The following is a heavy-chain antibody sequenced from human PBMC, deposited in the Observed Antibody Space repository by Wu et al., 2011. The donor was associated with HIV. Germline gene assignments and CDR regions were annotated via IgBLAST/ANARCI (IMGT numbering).Heavy chain of an antibody. CDR2: MNPNSGNT. V-gene: IGHV1-8*02. CDR3: ARWSGSYPDAFDI. CDR1: GYTFISYD. Sequence: QVQLVQSGAEVKKPGASVKVSCKASGYTFISYDINWVRQATGQGLEWMGWMNPNSGNTGYAQKFQGRVTMTRNTSISTAYMELSSLISEDTAVYFCARWSGSYPDAFDIWGQGTMVTVSS. J-gene: IGHJ3*02. D-gene: IGHD1-26*01.